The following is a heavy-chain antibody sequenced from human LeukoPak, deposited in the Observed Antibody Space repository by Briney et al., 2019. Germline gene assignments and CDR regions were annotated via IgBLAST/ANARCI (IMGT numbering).Heavy chain of an antibody. D-gene: IGHD3-10*01. CDR3: ARPSSSGSYYNSPDY. Sequence: GGSLRLSCAASEFSVGSNYMTWVRQAPGKGLEWVSSISSSSSYIYYADSVKGRFTISRDNAKNSLYLQMNSLRAEDTAVYYCARPSSSGSYYNSPDYWGQGTLVTVSS. CDR1: EFSVGSNY. J-gene: IGHJ4*02. CDR2: ISSSSSYI. V-gene: IGHV3-21*01.